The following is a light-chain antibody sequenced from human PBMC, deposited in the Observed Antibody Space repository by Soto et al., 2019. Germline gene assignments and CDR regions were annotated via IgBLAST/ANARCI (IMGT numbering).Light chain of an antibody. J-gene: IGKJ1*01. CDR2: KAS. CDR3: QQYDPYSTT. V-gene: IGKV1-5*03. Sequence: DIQMTQSPSTLSAFVGDRVTITCRASQSVGTWLAWYQQKPGKAPKFLIYKASILESGVPSRFSGSGSGTEFTLTISSLQPDDFATYYCQQYDPYSTTFGQGTKVEI. CDR1: QSVGTW.